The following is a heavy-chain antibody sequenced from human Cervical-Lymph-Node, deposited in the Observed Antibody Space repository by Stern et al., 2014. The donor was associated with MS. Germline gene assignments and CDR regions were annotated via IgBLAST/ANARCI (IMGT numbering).Heavy chain of an antibody. Sequence: EVQLVESGGGLVQPGASLRLSCAASGFTFSTYSMNWVRQAPGKGLEWVSYISSSGSTIYYADSVKVRFSISRDNAKNSLSLLMNSLRAEDTAVYYCARSWATVDYWGQGTLVTVSS. CDR1: GFTFSTYS. CDR2: ISSSGSTI. V-gene: IGHV3-48*01. J-gene: IGHJ4*02. D-gene: IGHD5-12*01. CDR3: ARSWATVDY.